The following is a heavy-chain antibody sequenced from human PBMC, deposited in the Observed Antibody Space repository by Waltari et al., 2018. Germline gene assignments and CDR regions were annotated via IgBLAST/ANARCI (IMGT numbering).Heavy chain of an antibody. D-gene: IGHD6-19*01. CDR2: IYWNDDK. Sequence: QITFKESGPTLVKPTQTLTLTCTCPGFSLSTNGVGVGWLRQPPGKALEWLANIYWNDDKRYSPSLKSRLTITKDTSKNQVVLTMTNVDPVDTATYFCAHTEQFAPAVWFGPWGQGTLVAVSS. J-gene: IGHJ5*02. V-gene: IGHV2-5*01. CDR3: AHTEQFAPAVWFGP. CDR1: GFSLSTNGVG.